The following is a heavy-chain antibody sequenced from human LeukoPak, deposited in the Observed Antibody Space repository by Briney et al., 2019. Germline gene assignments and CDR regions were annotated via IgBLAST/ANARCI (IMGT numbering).Heavy chain of an antibody. CDR2: ASAYNAHT. V-gene: IGHV1-18*04. Sequence: ASVKVSCKASGYTFTNYGFTWVRQAPGQGLEWVGWASAYNAHTNYAQKVQGRVTMTTDTSTSTAYMELRSLRSDDTAVYYCARTLGYCCSTSCYEVFDYWGQGTLVTVSS. CDR3: ARTLGYCCSTSCYEVFDY. J-gene: IGHJ4*02. CDR1: GYTFTNYG. D-gene: IGHD2-2*01.